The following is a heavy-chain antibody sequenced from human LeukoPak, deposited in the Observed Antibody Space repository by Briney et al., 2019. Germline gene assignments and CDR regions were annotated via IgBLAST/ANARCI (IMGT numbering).Heavy chain of an antibody. CDR1: GFTFSDYQ. Sequence: GGSLRLSCVASGFTFSDYQMNWVRQAPGKGLEWVSYISTGGTIVYYADSVRGRFTISRGNAENSLYLQMSSLRAEDTAVYYCARDYAGVCTVEICHSYGMDVWGKGTSVTVSS. D-gene: IGHD3-10*01. J-gene: IGHJ6*04. V-gene: IGHV3-48*03. CDR2: ISTGGTIV. CDR3: ARDYAGVCTVEICHSYGMDV.